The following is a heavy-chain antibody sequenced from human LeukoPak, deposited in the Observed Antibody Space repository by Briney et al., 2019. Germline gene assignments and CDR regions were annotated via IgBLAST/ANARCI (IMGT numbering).Heavy chain of an antibody. CDR1: GGSISSYY. Sequence: SETLSLTCTVSGGSISSYYWSWIRQPPGKGLEWVGYIYYSGSTNYNPSLKRRVTISVDTSKNQFSLKLSSVTAADTAVYYCARQYYDSSGYYRRKLTNWFDPWGQGTLVTVSS. J-gene: IGHJ5*02. CDR2: IYYSGST. D-gene: IGHD3-22*01. CDR3: ARQYYDSSGYYRRKLTNWFDP. V-gene: IGHV4-59*01.